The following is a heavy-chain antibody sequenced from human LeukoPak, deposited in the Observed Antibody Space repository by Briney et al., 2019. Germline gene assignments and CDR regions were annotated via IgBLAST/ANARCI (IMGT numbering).Heavy chain of an antibody. V-gene: IGHV3-23*01. Sequence: GGSLRLSCAASGFTFSSYGMSWVRQAPGKGLQWVSAINTNGGSTYYADSVKGRFTISRDNSKNTLYLQMNSLRAEDTAVYYCAKVLLGLLNWGQGTLVTVSS. J-gene: IGHJ4*02. CDR1: GFTFSSYG. CDR2: INTNGGST. CDR3: AKVLLGLLN.